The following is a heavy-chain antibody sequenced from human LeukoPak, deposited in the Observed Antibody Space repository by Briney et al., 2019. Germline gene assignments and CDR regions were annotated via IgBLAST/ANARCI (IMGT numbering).Heavy chain of an antibody. CDR1: GFTFSSYE. J-gene: IGHJ4*02. D-gene: IGHD5-12*01. Sequence: PGGSLRLSCAAFGFTFSSYEMNWVRQAPGKGLEWVSYISSSGSTIYYADSVKGRFTISRDNAKNSLYLQMNSLRAEDTAVYYCARFMGTTGDYFDYWGQGTLVTVSS. CDR2: ISSSGSTI. V-gene: IGHV3-48*03. CDR3: ARFMGTTGDYFDY.